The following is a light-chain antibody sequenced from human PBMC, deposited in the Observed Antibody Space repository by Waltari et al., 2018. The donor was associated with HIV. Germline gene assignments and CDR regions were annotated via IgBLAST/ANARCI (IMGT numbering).Light chain of an antibody. CDR3: QQYGSSPDS. Sequence: EIVLTQSPGTLSLSPGERATLSFRTSQSISSSYLAWYQQKPGQAPRLLIYAASSRATGIPDRFSGNASGTDFTLTISRLEPEDFAVYYCQQYGSSPDSFGQGTKLEIK. J-gene: IGKJ2*03. CDR2: AAS. CDR1: QSISSSY. V-gene: IGKV3-20*01.